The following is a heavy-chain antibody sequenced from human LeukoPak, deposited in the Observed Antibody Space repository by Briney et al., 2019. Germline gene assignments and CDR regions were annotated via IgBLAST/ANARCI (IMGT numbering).Heavy chain of an antibody. CDR1: GGSISFY. Sequence: PSETLSLTCTVSGGSISFYWSWFRQSPGKGLEWIGQIYQSGSTDYNPSLRSRVTISRDTSKNQFSLQLTSATAADTAVYYCARHSDRWRYAMDVWGQGTTVTVSS. CDR3: ARHSDRWRYAMDV. J-gene: IGHJ6*02. V-gene: IGHV4-59*08. D-gene: IGHD1-26*01. CDR2: IYQSGST.